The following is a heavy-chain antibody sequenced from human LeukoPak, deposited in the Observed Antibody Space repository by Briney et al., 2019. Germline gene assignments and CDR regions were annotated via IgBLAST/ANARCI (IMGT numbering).Heavy chain of an antibody. CDR2: INPRGGSK. V-gene: IGHV1-46*01. J-gene: IGHJ3*02. CDR3: ARVKSYYYDTSDKDAFDI. CDR1: GYTFTSHF. D-gene: IGHD3-22*01. Sequence: GASVKVSCKASGYTFTSHFMHRVRQAPGQGLEWMGIINPRGGSKSYTQKFQGRVAITRDTSTSKVYMELSSLRPEDTAVYYCARVKSYYYDTSDKDAFDIWGQGTMVTVSS.